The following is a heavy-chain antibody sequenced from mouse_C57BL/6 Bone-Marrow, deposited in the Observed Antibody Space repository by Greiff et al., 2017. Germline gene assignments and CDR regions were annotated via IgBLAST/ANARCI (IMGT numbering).Heavy chain of an antibody. Sequence: EVQLQESGAELARPGASVKLSCTASGFNIKDDYMHWVKQRPEQGLEWIGWIDPENGDTEYASKFQGKATITADTSSNTAYLQLSSLTSEDTAVYYCTPYYSLDYWGQGTALTVSA. D-gene: IGHD2-12*01. J-gene: IGHJ2*01. CDR1: GFNIKDDY. CDR2: IDPENGDT. V-gene: IGHV14-4*01. CDR3: TPYYSLDY.